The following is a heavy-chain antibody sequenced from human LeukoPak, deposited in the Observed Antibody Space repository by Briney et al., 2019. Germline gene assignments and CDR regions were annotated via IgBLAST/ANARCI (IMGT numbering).Heavy chain of an antibody. CDR2: IYTGGST. CDR3: ARDKRGGSPYYFDY. V-gene: IGHV4-61*02. D-gene: IGHD2-15*01. Sequence: SETLSLTCTASGGSISSGSYYWSWIRQAAGKGVEWIGRIYTGGSTNYNPSLKSRVTISVDTSKNQFSLKLSSVTAADTAVYYCARDKRGGSPYYFDYWGQGTLVTVSS. CDR1: GGSISSGSYY. J-gene: IGHJ4*02.